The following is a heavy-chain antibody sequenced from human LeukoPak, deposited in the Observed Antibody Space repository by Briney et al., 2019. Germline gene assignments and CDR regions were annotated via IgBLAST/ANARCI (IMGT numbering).Heavy chain of an antibody. CDR1: GGSISTYY. D-gene: IGHD1-26*01. J-gene: IGHJ4*02. Sequence: TSETLSLTCTVSGGSISTYYWSWVRQSPGKGLEWIGCVQYSGNTKYNPLFKSRVTISVDTSKNQFSLRLCSVTTADTAMYFCARGINVGATSYWGQGTLVTVSA. CDR2: VQYSGNT. V-gene: IGHV4-59*01. CDR3: ARGINVGATSY.